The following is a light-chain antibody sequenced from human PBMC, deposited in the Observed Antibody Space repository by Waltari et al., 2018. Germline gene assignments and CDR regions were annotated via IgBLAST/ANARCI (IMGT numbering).Light chain of an antibody. Sequence: DIQMTQSPSTLSASVGDRVTISCRAGQSISVYLNWYQQKHGEASKLLIHGATTLENGVPTRFSGSGSGTDFTLTISTLQPEDFATYYCQQSFTTLWTFGQGTEVEIK. V-gene: IGKV1-39*01. J-gene: IGKJ1*01. CDR3: QQSFTTLWT. CDR1: QSISVY. CDR2: GAT.